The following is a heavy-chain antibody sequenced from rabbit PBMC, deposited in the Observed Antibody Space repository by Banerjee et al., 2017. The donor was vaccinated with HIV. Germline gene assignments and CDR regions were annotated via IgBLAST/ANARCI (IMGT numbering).Heavy chain of an antibody. D-gene: IGHD1-1*01. CDR2: IYADGSGYT. V-gene: IGHV1S40*01. Sequence: QQLEESGGGLVQPGATLTLTCKASGIDFSSYYYMCWVRQAPGKGLEWIACIYADGSGYTYYASWAKGRFTISKTSSTTVTLQMTSLTAADTATYFCARVNAGSSGYPYYFNLWGPGTLVTDS. CDR3: ARVNAGSSGYPYYFNL. CDR1: GIDFSSYYY. J-gene: IGHJ4*01.